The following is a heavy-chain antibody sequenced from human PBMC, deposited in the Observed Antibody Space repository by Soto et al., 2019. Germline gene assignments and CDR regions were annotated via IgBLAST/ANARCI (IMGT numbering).Heavy chain of an antibody. CDR1: EFPFSSYA. Sequence: EVHLLESGGGLVQPGGSLRLSCAASEFPFSSYAMTWVRLAPGKGLEWVSSISPGVGSTYYADSVKGRFTISRDNSKNTLYLQMNSLRADDTALYYFEKSGSHSYFDYWGQGTLVTVSS. CDR3: EKSGSHSYFDY. V-gene: IGHV3-23*01. CDR2: ISPGVGST. J-gene: IGHJ4*02. D-gene: IGHD1-26*01.